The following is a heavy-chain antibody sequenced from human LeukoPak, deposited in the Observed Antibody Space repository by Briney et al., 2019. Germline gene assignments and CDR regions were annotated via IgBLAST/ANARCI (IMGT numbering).Heavy chain of an antibody. V-gene: IGHV1-2*02. CDR2: INPNSGGT. CDR1: GYTFTGYY. Sequence: ASVKVSCKDSGYTFTGYYMHWVRQAPGQGLEWMGWINPNSGGTNYALKFQGRGTITRDTSISTAYMELSRLRSDDTAVNYCARDRRAFDYWGRGTLVTVSS. CDR3: ARDRRAFDY. J-gene: IGHJ4*02.